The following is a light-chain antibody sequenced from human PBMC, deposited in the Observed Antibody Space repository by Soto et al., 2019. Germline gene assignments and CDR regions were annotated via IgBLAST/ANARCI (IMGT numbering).Light chain of an antibody. CDR3: AAWDDSLNGFV. CDR2: SDD. V-gene: IGLV1-44*01. J-gene: IGLJ1*01. Sequence: QSVLTQPPSASGTPGQRVTISCSGTSSNIGANIVTWYQQLPGAAPKLLIYSDDQRPSGVPDRVSGSKSGTSASLAIRGLQSEDEADYYCAAWDDSLNGFVFGSGTKVT. CDR1: SSNIGANI.